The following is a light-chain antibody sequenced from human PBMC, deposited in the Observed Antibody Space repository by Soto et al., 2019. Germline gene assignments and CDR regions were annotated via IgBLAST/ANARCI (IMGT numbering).Light chain of an antibody. CDR2: DTS. Sequence: EFVLTQSXGTXXXXPXXXAXLSXXXSQSVSNSYVAWYQQKSGQAPRLLIYDTSSRVTGIPDRFSGSGSGTDFTLTISRLEPEDFAVFYCQQYGTSEIIFGQGTRLEIK. J-gene: IGKJ5*01. CDR3: QQYGTSEII. CDR1: QSVSNSY. V-gene: IGKV3-20*01.